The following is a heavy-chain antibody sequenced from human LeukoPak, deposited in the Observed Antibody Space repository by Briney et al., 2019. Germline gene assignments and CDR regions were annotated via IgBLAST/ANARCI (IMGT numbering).Heavy chain of an antibody. CDR3: ARGSATHQYSFDY. CDR1: GFTFTSYG. J-gene: IGHJ4*02. V-gene: IGHV3-30*02. CDR2: TRYDKSDI. Sequence: GGSLRLSCAASGFTFTSYGMHWVRQAPGKGLERVALTRYDKSDIYYADSVKGRFTISRDNSKNILYLQMNSLRAEDTAVYFCARGSATHQYSFDYWGQGTLVTVSS. D-gene: IGHD2-15*01.